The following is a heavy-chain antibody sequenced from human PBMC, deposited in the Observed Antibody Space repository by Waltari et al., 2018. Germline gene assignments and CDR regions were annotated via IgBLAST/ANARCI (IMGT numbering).Heavy chain of an antibody. CDR3: ARGSSYYVRFWED. Sequence: EVQLVESGGGLVQPGGSVRLSCAASGFTVSGYWMTWVRQAPGKGLEWVANINFDGSEQYYLDSVRGRFTISRDNARNSLYLQMDSLIADDAGVYYCARGSSYYVRFWEDWGQGTLVTVYS. CDR1: GFTVSGYW. V-gene: IGHV3-7*03. D-gene: IGHD3-10*01. CDR2: INFDGSEQ. J-gene: IGHJ4*02.